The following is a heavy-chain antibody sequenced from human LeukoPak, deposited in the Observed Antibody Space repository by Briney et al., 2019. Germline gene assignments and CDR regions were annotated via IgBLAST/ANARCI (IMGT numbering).Heavy chain of an antibody. CDR2: IWSDGSNK. D-gene: IGHD4-23*01. CDR1: GFTFSSFG. Sequence: QSGGSLRLSCAASGFTFSSFGMHWVRQAPGKGLEGVAVIWSDGSNKYYADSVKGRFTISRDNSKNTLYLQMSSLRAEDTAVYYCAKDRWPSGVYYYMDVWGKGTTVTVSS. J-gene: IGHJ6*03. V-gene: IGHV3-33*06. CDR3: AKDRWPSGVYYYMDV.